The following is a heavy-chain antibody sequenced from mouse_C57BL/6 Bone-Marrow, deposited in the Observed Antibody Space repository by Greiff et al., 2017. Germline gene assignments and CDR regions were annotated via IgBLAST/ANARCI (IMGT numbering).Heavy chain of an antibody. CDR1: GYTFTSYW. V-gene: IGHV1-59*01. D-gene: IGHD2-5*01. J-gene: IGHJ1*03. CDR2: IDPSDSYT. Sequence: QVQLQQPGAELVRPGTSVKLSCKASGYTFTSYWMHWVKQRPGQGLEWIGVIDPSDSYTNYNQKFKGKATLTVDTSSSTAYMQLSSLTSEDSAVCYWAEEYSSNYFGWYLDVWGKGTTVTVSS. CDR3: AEEYSSNYFGWYLDV.